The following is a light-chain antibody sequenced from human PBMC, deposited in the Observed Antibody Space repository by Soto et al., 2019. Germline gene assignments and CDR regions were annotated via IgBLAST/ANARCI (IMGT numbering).Light chain of an antibody. CDR3: QQYNKWPRT. CDR2: GAS. CDR1: QSVSSSY. V-gene: IGKV3-20*01. Sequence: EIVFTQSPGTLSLSPGERATLSCRASQSVSSSYLAWYQQKPGQAPRLLIYGASSRATGIPDRFSGSGSGTEFTLTISSLQSEDFAVYYCQQYNKWPRTFGQGAKVDI. J-gene: IGKJ1*01.